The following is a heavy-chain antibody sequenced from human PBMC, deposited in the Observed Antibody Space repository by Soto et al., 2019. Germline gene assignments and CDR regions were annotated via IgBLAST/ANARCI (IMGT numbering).Heavy chain of an antibody. V-gene: IGHV4-4*07. D-gene: IGHD6-13*01. CDR1: GGSISSYY. CDR2: IYTSGST. J-gene: IGHJ4*02. CDR3: ARGSPRYSGNWYELLDY. Sequence: SETLSLTCTVSGGSISSYYWSWIRQPAGKGLEWIGRIYTSGSTNYNPSLKSRVTMSVDTSKNQFFLNLTSVSAADTGVYFCARGSPRYSGNWYELLDYWGQGTRVT.